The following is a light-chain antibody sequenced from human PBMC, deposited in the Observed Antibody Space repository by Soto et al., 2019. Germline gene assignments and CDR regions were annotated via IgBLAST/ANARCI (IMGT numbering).Light chain of an antibody. V-gene: IGLV2-8*01. CDR3: TSYAGGNNV. CDR2: EVN. CDR1: SSDVGGYNY. Sequence: QSALTQPPSASGSPGQSVTISCTGTSSDVGGYNYVSWYQQYQGKVPKLMIYEVNKRPSGVPDRFSGSKSGNTASLTVSGLQAEDEADYYCTSYAGGNNVFGTGTKLTVL. J-gene: IGLJ1*01.